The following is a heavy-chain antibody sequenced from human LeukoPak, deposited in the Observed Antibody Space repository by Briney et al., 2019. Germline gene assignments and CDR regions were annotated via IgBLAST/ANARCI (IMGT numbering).Heavy chain of an antibody. CDR2: IYYTGTT. CDR3: ARHGGSGSFDY. V-gene: IGHV4-61*08. CDR1: GGSISSGGYY. Sequence: PSETLSLTCTVSGGSISSGGYYWSWIRQHPGKGLEWIAYIYYTGTTTPHPSLKSRVTISVDPSKNQFSLRLTSVTAADTAVYYCARHGGSGSFDYWGQGTLVTVSS. D-gene: IGHD3-3*01. J-gene: IGHJ4*02.